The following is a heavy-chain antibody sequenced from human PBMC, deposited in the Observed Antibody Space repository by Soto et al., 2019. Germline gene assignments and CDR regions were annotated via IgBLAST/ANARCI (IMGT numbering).Heavy chain of an antibody. CDR3: ARFADFIITTCFFPSRFHIRGYYYYSGMDV. CDR2: ISGYNGNT. Sequence: ASVKVSCKASGYTFSSYGISWVRQAPGQGLEWMGWISGYNGNTNFAQNLQGRVTMTTDTPTSTAFMELRSLRSDDTAVYYCARFADFIITTCFFPSRFHIRGYYYYSGMDVWGKGTRVTVPS. D-gene: IGHD3-16*01. J-gene: IGHJ6*04. CDR1: GYTFSSYG. V-gene: IGHV1-18*01.